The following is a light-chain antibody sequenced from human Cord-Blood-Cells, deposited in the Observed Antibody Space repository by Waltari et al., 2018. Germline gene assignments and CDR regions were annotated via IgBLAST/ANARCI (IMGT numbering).Light chain of an antibody. CDR2: EVS. Sequence: QSARTQPASVSGSPGQSITISCTGTSRAVGGSNYISWYQQQPGKAPKLMIYEVSKRPSGVSNRFSGSKSGNTASLTISGLQAEDEADYYCSSYTSSSTLVFGTGTKVTVL. CDR1: SRAVGGSNY. J-gene: IGLJ1*01. CDR3: SSYTSSSTLV. V-gene: IGLV2-14*01.